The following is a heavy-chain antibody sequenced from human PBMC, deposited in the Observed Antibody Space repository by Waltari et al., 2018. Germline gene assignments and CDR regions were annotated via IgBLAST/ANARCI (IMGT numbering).Heavy chain of an antibody. V-gene: IGHV4-39*07. Sequence: QLQLQESGPGLVKPSETLSLTCTVSGGSISSSSYYWGWIRQPPGKGLEWIGSIYYSGSTNYNPSLKSRVTISVDTSKNQFSLKLSSVTAADTAVYYCARDRLAARPGDAFDIWGQGTMVTVSS. CDR1: GGSISSSSYY. D-gene: IGHD6-6*01. J-gene: IGHJ3*02. CDR2: IYYSGST. CDR3: ARDRLAARPGDAFDI.